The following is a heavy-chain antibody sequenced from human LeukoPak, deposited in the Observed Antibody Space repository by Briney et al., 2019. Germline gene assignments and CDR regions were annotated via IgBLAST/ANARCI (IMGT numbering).Heavy chain of an antibody. CDR1: GYTFTDYY. D-gene: IGHD3-22*01. V-gene: IGHV1-2*02. Sequence: ASVKVSCKASGYTFTDYYMHWVRQAPGQGLEWMGWINPNSGGTNYAQNFQGRVTMTRDTSISTAYMGVSRLRSDDTAVYYCARVRDSSGYDFSWFDPWGQGTLVTVSS. CDR2: INPNSGGT. CDR3: ARVRDSSGYDFSWFDP. J-gene: IGHJ5*02.